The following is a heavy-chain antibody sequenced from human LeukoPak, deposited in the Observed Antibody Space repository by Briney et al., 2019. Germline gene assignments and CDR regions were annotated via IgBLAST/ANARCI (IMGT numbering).Heavy chain of an antibody. CDR2: INPNSGGT. D-gene: IGHD5-18*01. V-gene: IGHV1-2*02. CDR3: ARAEYSYGFIYY. J-gene: IGHJ4*02. CDR1: GYTFTGYY. Sequence: ASVKVSCKASGYTFTGYYMHWVRQAPGQGLEWMGWINPNSGGTNYAQKFQGRVTMTRDTSISTAYMELSRLRSDDTAVYYCARAEYSYGFIYYWGQGTLVTVSS.